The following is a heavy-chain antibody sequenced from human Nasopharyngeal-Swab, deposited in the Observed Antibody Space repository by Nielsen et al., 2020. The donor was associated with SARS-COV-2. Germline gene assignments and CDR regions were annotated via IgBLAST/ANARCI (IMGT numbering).Heavy chain of an antibody. CDR3: ARATMIVRFQH. V-gene: IGHV3-11*04. Sequence: GESLKISCAASGFTFSDYYMSWIRQAPGKGLEWVSYISGSFSTIYYADSVKGRFTISRDNTKNSLFLQMNSLRAEDTAVYYCARATMIVRFQHWGQGTLVTVSS. CDR2: ISGSFSTI. CDR1: GFTFSDYY. J-gene: IGHJ1*01. D-gene: IGHD3-22*01.